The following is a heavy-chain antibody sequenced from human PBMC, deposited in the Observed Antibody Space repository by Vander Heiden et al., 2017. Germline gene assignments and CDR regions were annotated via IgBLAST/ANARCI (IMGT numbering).Heavy chain of an antibody. D-gene: IGHD3-22*01. Sequence: EVQLVASGGGLVQPGRSLSLSCPAPGFTFHDYAMHWVRQAPGKGLEWVSGISWNSGRIAYADSVKGRFTISRDNAKNSLYLQMNSLRAEDTALYYCAKDVDYDISGGGFDPWGQGTLVTVSS. V-gene: IGHV3-9*01. CDR1: GFTFHDYA. CDR3: AKDVDYDISGGGFDP. CDR2: ISWNSGRI. J-gene: IGHJ5*02.